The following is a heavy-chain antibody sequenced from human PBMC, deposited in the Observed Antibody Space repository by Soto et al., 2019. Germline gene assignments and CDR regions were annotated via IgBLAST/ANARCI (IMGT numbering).Heavy chain of an antibody. Sequence: GGSLRLSCAASGFTFSSYSMNWVRQAPGKGLEWVSSISSSSSYIYYADSVKGRFTISRDNAKNSLYLQMNSLRAEDTAVYYCARDLHHLSITGTVHYYYYYMDVWGKGTTVTVSS. J-gene: IGHJ6*03. CDR2: ISSSSSYI. V-gene: IGHV3-21*01. D-gene: IGHD1-20*01. CDR1: GFTFSSYS. CDR3: ARDLHHLSITGTVHYYYYYMDV.